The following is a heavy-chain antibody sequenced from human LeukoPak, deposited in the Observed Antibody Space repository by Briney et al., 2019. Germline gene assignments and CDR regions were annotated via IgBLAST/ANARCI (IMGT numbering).Heavy chain of an antibody. D-gene: IGHD6-19*01. CDR1: GYTFTGYY. J-gene: IGHJ3*02. Sequence: ASVKDSCKASGYTFTGYYMHWVRQAPGQGLEWMGWINPNRGCTNFAQKFKGRVTITRNTSLSTASMEVNRLRSERAAGCYCARGSIAVAGARELYAFDIWGQGTMVTVSS. CDR3: ARGSIAVAGARELYAFDI. CDR2: INPNRGCT. V-gene: IGHV1-2*02.